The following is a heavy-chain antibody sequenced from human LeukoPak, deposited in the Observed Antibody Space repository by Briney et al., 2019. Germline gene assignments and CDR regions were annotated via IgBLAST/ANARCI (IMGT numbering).Heavy chain of an antibody. CDR3: ARDPRDYGDYGTPWYFDL. J-gene: IGHJ2*01. D-gene: IGHD4-17*01. Sequence: RSSETLSLTCTVSGDSVSRSSYFWGWIRQPPGKGLEWIGSIYYSGSTYYNPSLKSRVTISVDTSKNQFSLKLSSVTAADTAVYYCARDPRDYGDYGTPWYFDLWGRGTLVTVSS. CDR1: GDSVSRSSYF. CDR2: IYYSGST. V-gene: IGHV4-39*02.